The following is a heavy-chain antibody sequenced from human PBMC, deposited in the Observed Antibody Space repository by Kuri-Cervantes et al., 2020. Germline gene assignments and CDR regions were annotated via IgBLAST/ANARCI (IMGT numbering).Heavy chain of an antibody. CDR1: RFIFSDYY. V-gene: IGHV3-11*01. J-gene: IGHJ4*02. Sequence: GGSLRLSCAASRFIFSDYYMSWIRQAPGEGLEWITYISGNGNTIYYADSVRGRFTISRDNAKNSLYLQMNGLRAEDTAVYYCARERNSGWNPELDYWGQGTLVTVSS. D-gene: IGHD6-19*01. CDR3: ARERNSGWNPELDY. CDR2: ISGNGNTI.